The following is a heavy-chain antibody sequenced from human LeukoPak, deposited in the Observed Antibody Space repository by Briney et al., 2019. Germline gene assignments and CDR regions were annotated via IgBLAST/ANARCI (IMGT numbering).Heavy chain of an antibody. V-gene: IGHV3-23*01. D-gene: IGHD3-22*01. J-gene: IGHJ3*02. CDR1: GFTFSSYA. CDR2: ISGSGGST. Sequence: PGGSLRLSCAASGFTFSSYAMSWVRQAPGKGLEWVSAISGSGGSTYYADSVKGRFTISRDNAKNSLYLQMNSLRAEDTAVYYCARDQYYYDSSGYYYEHDAFDIWGQGTMVTVSS. CDR3: ARDQYYYDSSGYYYEHDAFDI.